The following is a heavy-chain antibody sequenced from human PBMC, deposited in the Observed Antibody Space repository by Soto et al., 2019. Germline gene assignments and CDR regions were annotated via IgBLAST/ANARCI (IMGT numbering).Heavy chain of an antibody. J-gene: IGHJ5*02. V-gene: IGHV4-59*01. CDR1: GGSIGSYH. CDR3: ARDTVLTGMFDL. CDR2: VYYTGTT. D-gene: IGHD4-17*01. Sequence: SETLSLTCTVSGGSIGSYHWSWVRQPPGKGLEWIASVYYTGTTNYNPSLGSRVTISIDALENQISLKLTSVTAADTAFYYCARDTVLTGMFDLWGQGTLVTVSS.